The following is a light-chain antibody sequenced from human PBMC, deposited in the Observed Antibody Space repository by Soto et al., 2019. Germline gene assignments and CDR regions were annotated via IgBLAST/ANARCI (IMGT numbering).Light chain of an antibody. CDR3: QQGYSTPADT. CDR1: QSISNS. J-gene: IGKJ2*01. V-gene: IGKV1-39*01. Sequence: DIQMTQSPSSLSASVGDRVTITCRASQSISNSVNWYQQKPGKVPKLLVSATSRLQSGVPSRFIGSGSGTDFTLTITSLQPEAFASYYCQQGYSTPADTFGQGTKLEIK. CDR2: ATS.